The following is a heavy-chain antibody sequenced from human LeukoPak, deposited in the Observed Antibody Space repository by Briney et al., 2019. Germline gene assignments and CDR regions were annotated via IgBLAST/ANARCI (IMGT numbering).Heavy chain of an antibody. CDR3: ARGIWWELLGYFDY. J-gene: IGHJ4*02. V-gene: IGHV1-2*02. Sequence: GASVKVSCKASGYTFTGYYMHWVRQAPGQGLEWMGWINPNSGGTNYAQKFQGRVTMTRDTSISTAHMELSRLRSDDTAVYYCARGIWWELLGYFDYWGQGTLVTVSS. CDR1: GYTFTGYY. D-gene: IGHD1-26*01. CDR2: INPNSGGT.